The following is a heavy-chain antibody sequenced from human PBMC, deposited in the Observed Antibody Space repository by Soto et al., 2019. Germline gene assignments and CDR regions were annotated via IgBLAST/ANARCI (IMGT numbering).Heavy chain of an antibody. CDR1: GYSLSTSGMC. CDR2: IDCDDYK. CDR3: SRTQYNWNYIYYFDY. V-gene: IGHV2-70*01. D-gene: IGHD1-7*01. J-gene: IGHJ4*02. Sequence: SCPTLVNPTQTLTLTCTVSGYSLSTSGMCVSWIRQPPGKALEWLALIDCDDYKYYSTSLKNSLTISKDTAKNQVVLTMTNMDTVDTATYYCSRTQYNWNYIYYFDYWGQGTLVTVSS.